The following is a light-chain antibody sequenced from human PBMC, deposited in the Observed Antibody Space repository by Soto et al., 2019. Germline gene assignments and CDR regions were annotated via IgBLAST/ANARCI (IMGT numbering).Light chain of an antibody. J-gene: IGKJ1*01. CDR3: QQYSHLIT. Sequence: DIQMTQSPSSLSASVGDRVTITCRASQSISSYLNWYQQKPGKAPKLLIYDASNLETGVPSRFSGSGSGTDFTFTISSLQPEDIATYYCQQYSHLITFGQGTKVDIK. V-gene: IGKV1-33*01. CDR2: DAS. CDR1: QSISSY.